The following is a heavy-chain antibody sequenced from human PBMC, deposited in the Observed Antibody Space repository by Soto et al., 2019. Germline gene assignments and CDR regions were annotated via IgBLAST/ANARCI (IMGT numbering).Heavy chain of an antibody. CDR1: GYSFMKYG. CDR2: ISPYSGYT. J-gene: IGHJ4*02. CDR3: AREASVLIPAAQPSRFDS. Sequence: ASVRVSCKGFGYSFMKYGINWVRQAPGQGLEWVGWISPYSGYTHSAQKFHGRLTLTTDTAASTAYMELRILRSADTALYYCAREASVLIPAAQPSRFDSWGQGTLVTVSS. D-gene: IGHD2-2*01. V-gene: IGHV1-18*01.